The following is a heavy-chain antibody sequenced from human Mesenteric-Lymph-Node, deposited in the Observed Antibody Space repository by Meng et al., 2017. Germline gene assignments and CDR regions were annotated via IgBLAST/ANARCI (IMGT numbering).Heavy chain of an antibody. V-gene: IGHV3-30*01. Sequence: GGSLRLSCAASGFTFSSYAMHWVRQAPGKGLEWVAVISYDGSNKYYADSVKGRFTISRDNSKNTLYLQMNSLRAEDTAVYYCARESVAGTGDYWGQGTLVTVSS. D-gene: IGHD6-19*01. CDR1: GFTFSSYA. CDR2: ISYDGSNK. J-gene: IGHJ4*02. CDR3: ARESVAGTGDY.